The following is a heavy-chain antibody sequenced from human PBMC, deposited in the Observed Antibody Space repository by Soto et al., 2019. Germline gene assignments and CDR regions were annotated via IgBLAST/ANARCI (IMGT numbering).Heavy chain of an antibody. Sequence: GGSLRLSCAASGFTFSTYVIHWVRQAPGKGLEWVAVISYDGSTKDYADSVKGRFTLSRDHSQNTLYLQMNSLRVADTAVYYCARARYGMDVWGQGTTVTVSS. CDR3: ARARYGMDV. CDR2: ISYDGSTK. V-gene: IGHV3-30-3*01. J-gene: IGHJ6*02. CDR1: GFTFSTYV.